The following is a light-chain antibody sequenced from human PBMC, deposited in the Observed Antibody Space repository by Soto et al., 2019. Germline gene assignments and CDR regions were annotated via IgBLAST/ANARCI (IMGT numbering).Light chain of an antibody. CDR1: QSVSSNF. J-gene: IGKJ1*01. Sequence: ENVLTQSPGTLSLSPGERATLSCRASQSVSSNFLAWYQQKPGQAPRLLIYGASSRAIGIPDRFSGSGSGTDFTLTISRLEPEDFAVYYCHQYDTSPWTFGQGTKVEIK. V-gene: IGKV3-20*01. CDR2: GAS. CDR3: HQYDTSPWT.